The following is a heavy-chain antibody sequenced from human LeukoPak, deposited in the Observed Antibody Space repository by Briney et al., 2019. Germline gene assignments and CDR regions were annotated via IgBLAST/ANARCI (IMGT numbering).Heavy chain of an antibody. D-gene: IGHD2-15*01. CDR3: ATDYCSGGSCYPGNYYYYGMDV. CDR2: INPNSGGT. J-gene: IGHJ6*02. CDR1: GYTFTGYY. V-gene: IGHV1-2*02. Sequence: ASVSVSCRGSGYTFTGYYMHWVRQAPGQGLEWMGWINPNSGGTNYAQKFQGRVTMTRDTSISTAYMELSRLRSDDTAVYYCATDYCSGGSCYPGNYYYYGMDVWGQGTTVTVSS.